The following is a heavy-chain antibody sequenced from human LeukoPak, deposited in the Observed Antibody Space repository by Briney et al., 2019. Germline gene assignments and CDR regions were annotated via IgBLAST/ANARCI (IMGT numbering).Heavy chain of an antibody. CDR3: ARDWSGIVGATTAVPYFDY. V-gene: IGHV3-21*01. D-gene: IGHD1-26*01. CDR2: ISSSSSYI. Sequence: GGSLRLSCAASGFTFSSYSMNWVRQAPGKGLEWVSSISSSSSYIYYADSVKGRVTISRDNAKNSLYLQMNSLRAEDTAVYYCARDWSGIVGATTAVPYFDYWGQGTLVTVSS. J-gene: IGHJ4*02. CDR1: GFTFSSYS.